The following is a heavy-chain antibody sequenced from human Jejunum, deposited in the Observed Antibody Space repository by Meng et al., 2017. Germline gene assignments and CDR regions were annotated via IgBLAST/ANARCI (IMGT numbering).Heavy chain of an antibody. CDR1: GGTFSTYA. J-gene: IGHJ4*02. CDR2: IIPIFGTA. CDR3: ARPNSGGNTYYFDY. D-gene: IGHD4-23*01. Sequence: QVQVVHAGAEVKKPGSSVKVSCKASGGTFSTYAITWVRQAPGQGLEWMGGIIPIFGTANYAQKFQGRVTITADESTSTAYMEFSSLRSEDTAVYYCARPNSGGNTYYFDYWGQGTLVTVSS. V-gene: IGHV1-69*01.